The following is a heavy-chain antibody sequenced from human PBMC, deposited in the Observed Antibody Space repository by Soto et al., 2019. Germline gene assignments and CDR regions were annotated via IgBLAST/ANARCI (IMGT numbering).Heavy chain of an antibody. CDR1: GFTFSSYG. CDR2: ISYDGSNK. Sequence: PGGSLRLSWAASGFTFSSYGMHWVRQAPGKGLEWVAVISYDGSNKYYADSVKGRFTISRDNSKNTLYLQMNSLRAEDTAVYYCAKIFSGDDYVWGSHRYKPRFDYWGQGTLVTVSS. CDR3: AKIFSGDDYVWGSHRYKPRFDY. V-gene: IGHV3-30*18. D-gene: IGHD3-16*02. J-gene: IGHJ4*02.